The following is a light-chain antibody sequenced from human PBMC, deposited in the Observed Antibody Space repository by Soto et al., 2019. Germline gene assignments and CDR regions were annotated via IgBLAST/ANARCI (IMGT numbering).Light chain of an antibody. Sequence: EFVLTQSPGTLSLSPGERATLSCRASQTVRNNYLAWYQQKPGQAPRLLIYDASSRATGIPDRFSGSGSGTEFTLTISSLQSEDFAVYYCQQYNNWPPITFGQGRLLEI. J-gene: IGKJ5*01. V-gene: IGKV3-20*01. CDR3: QQYNNWPPIT. CDR2: DAS. CDR1: QTVRNNY.